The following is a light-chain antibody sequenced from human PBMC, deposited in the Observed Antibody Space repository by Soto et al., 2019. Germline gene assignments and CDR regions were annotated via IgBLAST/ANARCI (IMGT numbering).Light chain of an antibody. CDR3: QSYDSSLSGYVV. V-gene: IGLV1-40*01. Sequence: QSVLTQPPSVSGAPGQRVTISCTGSSSNNGAGYDVHWYQQLPGTAPKLLIYGNSNRPSGVPDRFSGSKSGTSASLAITGLQAEDEADYYCQSYDSSLSGYVVFGGGNKLTVL. CDR1: SSNNGAGYD. CDR2: GNS. J-gene: IGLJ2*01.